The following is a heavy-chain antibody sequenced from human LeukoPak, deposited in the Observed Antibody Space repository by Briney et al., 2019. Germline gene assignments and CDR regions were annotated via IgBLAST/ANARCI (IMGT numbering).Heavy chain of an antibody. V-gene: IGHV4-34*01. Sequence: SETLSLTCAVYGGSFSGYYWSWIRQPPGKGLEWIGEINHSGSTNYNPSLKSRVTISVDTSKNQFSLKLSSVTAADTAVYYCARGFGPIVVVPAAEGWYFDLWGRGTLVTVSS. D-gene: IGHD2-2*01. CDR1: GGSFSGYY. J-gene: IGHJ2*01. CDR2: INHSGST. CDR3: ARGFGPIVVVPAAEGWYFDL.